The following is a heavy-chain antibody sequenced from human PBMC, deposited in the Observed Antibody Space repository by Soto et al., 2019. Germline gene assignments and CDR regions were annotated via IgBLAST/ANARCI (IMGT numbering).Heavy chain of an antibody. Sequence: QVQLQESGPGLVKPSQTLSLSCTVSGDSMSRGDYYWSWIRPPPGKGLEWIGFVYHTGSTYYSPSLKGRVDISVDTSKNQFSLKLHSVTAADTAVYYCARDPLYDYGDLSHVFDMWGQGTMVTVSS. CDR3: ARDPLYDYGDLSHVFDM. CDR1: GDSMSRGDYY. J-gene: IGHJ3*02. D-gene: IGHD4-17*01. V-gene: IGHV4-30-4*01. CDR2: VYHTGST.